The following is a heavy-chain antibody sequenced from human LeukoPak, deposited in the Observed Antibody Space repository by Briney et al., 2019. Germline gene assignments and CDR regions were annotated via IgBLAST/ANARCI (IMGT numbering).Heavy chain of an antibody. CDR1: GFAFSSYG. V-gene: IGHV3-30*02. D-gene: IGHD5-18*01. Sequence: GGSLRLSCAASGFAFSSYGIHWVRQAPGKGLEWVAFIRYDTDSVKGRFTISRDNSKNTLYLQMNSLRAEDTAVYYCASENKRGYSYGSPTDAFDIWGQGTMVTVSS. CDR2: IRY. CDR3: ASENKRGYSYGSPTDAFDI. J-gene: IGHJ3*02.